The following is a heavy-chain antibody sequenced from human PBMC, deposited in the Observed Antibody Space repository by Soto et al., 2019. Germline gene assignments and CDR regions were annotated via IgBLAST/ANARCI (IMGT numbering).Heavy chain of an antibody. Sequence: PSETLSLTCTVSGGSISSSSYYWGWIRQPPGKGLEWIGSFFYSGSTYYNPSLKSRVTISVDTSKNQFSLNLSSVTAADTAVYYCARHLTYCSAGSCYSDFPYYGMDVWGQGTTVTVSS. V-gene: IGHV4-39*01. CDR3: ARHLTYCSAGSCYSDFPYYGMDV. J-gene: IGHJ6*02. CDR2: FFYSGST. D-gene: IGHD2-15*01. CDR1: GGSISSSSYY.